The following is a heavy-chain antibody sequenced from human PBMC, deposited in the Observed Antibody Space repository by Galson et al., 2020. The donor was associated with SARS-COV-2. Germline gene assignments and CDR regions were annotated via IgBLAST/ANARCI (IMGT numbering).Heavy chain of an antibody. CDR1: GFTFSDHY. CDR3: ARSYNGGYSHYLDS. CDR2: IRDKANSYTT. J-gene: IGHJ4*01. V-gene: IGHV3-72*01. D-gene: IGHD2-21*01. Sequence: GESLKISCAASGFTFSDHYMDWVRQTPGNGLEWVARIRDKANSYTTEYAASVKGRFTISRDDSKNSLFLQMNSLTTEDTAVYHCARSYNGGYSHYLDSWGHGTLVTVSS.